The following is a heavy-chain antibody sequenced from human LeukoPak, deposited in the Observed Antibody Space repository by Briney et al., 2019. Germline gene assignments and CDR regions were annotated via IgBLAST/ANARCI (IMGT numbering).Heavy chain of an antibody. D-gene: IGHD1-1*01. V-gene: IGHV3-48*01. J-gene: IGHJ3*02. CDR1: GFTLSSYS. CDR3: ARWKRFSGSRPLEDAFDI. Sequence: GGSLRLSCAAYGFTLSSYSMNWVRQAPGKGLEWVSYISGSISTIYYADSVKGRFTISRDNAKNSLYLQMNSLRAEDTAVYYCARWKRFSGSRPLEDAFDIWGQGTMVTVSS. CDR2: ISGSISTI.